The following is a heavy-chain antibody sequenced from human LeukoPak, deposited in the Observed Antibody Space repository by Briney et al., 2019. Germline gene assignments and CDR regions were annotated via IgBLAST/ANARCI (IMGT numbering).Heavy chain of an antibody. D-gene: IGHD6-19*01. CDR3: AREGYTSGWYKTDY. CDR2: IYYSGST. J-gene: IGHJ4*02. V-gene: IGHV4-59*01. Sequence: PSETLSLTCTVSGGSIGGYYWSWIRQHPGKGLEWIGYIYYSGSTNYNPSLKSRVTMSVDTSKNQFSLRLSSVTAADTAVYYCAREGYTSGWYKTDYWGQGTLVTVSS. CDR1: GGSIGGYY.